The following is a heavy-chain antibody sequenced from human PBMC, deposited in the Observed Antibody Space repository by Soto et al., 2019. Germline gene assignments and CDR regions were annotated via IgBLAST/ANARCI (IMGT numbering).Heavy chain of an antibody. J-gene: IGHJ3*02. D-gene: IGHD3-22*01. Sequence: QVQLVQSGAEVKKPGASVKVSCKASGYTFTSYGISWVRQAPGQGLEWMGWISAYNGNTNYAQKLQGRDTMTTDTSTSTAYTELRSLRSDDTAVYYCARYLNAMIVVGDAFDIWGQGTMVTVSS. CDR3: ARYLNAMIVVGDAFDI. CDR1: GYTFTSYG. V-gene: IGHV1-18*01. CDR2: ISAYNGNT.